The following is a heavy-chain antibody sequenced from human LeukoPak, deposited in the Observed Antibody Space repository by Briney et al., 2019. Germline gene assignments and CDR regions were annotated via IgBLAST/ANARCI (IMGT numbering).Heavy chain of an antibody. Sequence: ASVKVSCKASGYTFTSYDINWVRQATGQGLEWMGWMNPNSGNTGYAQKFQGRVTMTRNTSISTAYMELSSLRSEDTAVYYCARGPRGSRGWYTRDYYYGMDVWGQGTTVTVSS. CDR1: GYTFTSYD. D-gene: IGHD6-19*01. CDR3: ARGPRGSRGWYTRDYYYGMDV. CDR2: MNPNSGNT. J-gene: IGHJ6*02. V-gene: IGHV1-8*01.